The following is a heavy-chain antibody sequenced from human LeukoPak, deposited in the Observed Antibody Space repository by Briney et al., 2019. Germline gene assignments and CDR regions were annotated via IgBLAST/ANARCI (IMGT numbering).Heavy chain of an antibody. Sequence: SETLSLTCTVSGGSISSYYWSWIRQPPGKGLEWIGYIYYSGSTNYNPSLKSRVTISVDTSKNQFSLKLSSVTAADTAVYYYARVAPEAASLDYWGQGTLVTVSS. CDR2: IYYSGST. V-gene: IGHV4-59*01. D-gene: IGHD6-13*01. J-gene: IGHJ4*02. CDR1: GGSISSYY. CDR3: ARVAPEAASLDY.